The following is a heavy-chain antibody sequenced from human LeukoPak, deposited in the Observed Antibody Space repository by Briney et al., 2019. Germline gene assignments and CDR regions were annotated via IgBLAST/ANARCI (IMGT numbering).Heavy chain of an antibody. CDR1: GGPIVTSSYC. Sequence: PSETLSLTCTVSGGPIVTSSYCWGWIRQSPGKGLEWIGNIYCSGITYYNPSLKSRVTISVDTSKNQFSLKLSSVTAADTAVYYCARFYDTSGALPRYLDYWGQGTLVTVSS. CDR3: ARFYDTSGALPRYLDY. V-gene: IGHV4-39*01. J-gene: IGHJ4*02. CDR2: IYCSGIT. D-gene: IGHD3-22*01.